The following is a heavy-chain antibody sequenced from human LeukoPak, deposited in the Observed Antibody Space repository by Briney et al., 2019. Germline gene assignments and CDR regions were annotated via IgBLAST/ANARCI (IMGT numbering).Heavy chain of an antibody. CDR2: ISWNSGSI. J-gene: IGHJ5*02. Sequence: PAWSTRVSCAPSGQTFDDYAITLVWQAPGKGLECVSGISWNSGSIGYADSVKGRFTISRDNAKNSLYLQMNSLRAEDTAVYYCARLKYSYGPFDPWGQGTLVTVSS. CDR1: GQTFDDYA. CDR3: ARLKYSYGPFDP. D-gene: IGHD5-18*01. V-gene: IGHV3-9*01.